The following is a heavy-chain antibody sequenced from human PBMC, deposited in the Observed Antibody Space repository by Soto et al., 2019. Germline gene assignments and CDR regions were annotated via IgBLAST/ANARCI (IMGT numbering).Heavy chain of an antibody. CDR3: ARDPFISKHGGMDV. D-gene: IGHD3-10*01. J-gene: IGHJ6*02. CDR1: GGSISSYY. CDR2: IYYSGST. Sequence: SETLSLTCTVSGGSISSYYWSWIRQPPGKGLEWIGYIYYSGSTNYNPSLKSRVTISVDTSKNQFSLKLSSVTAADTAVYYCARDPFISKHGGMDVFGQVPTVTLSS. V-gene: IGHV4-59*01.